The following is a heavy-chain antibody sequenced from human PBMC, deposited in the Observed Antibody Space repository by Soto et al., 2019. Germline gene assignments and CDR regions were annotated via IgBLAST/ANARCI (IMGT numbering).Heavy chain of an antibody. CDR2: INAGNGNT. D-gene: IGHD3-3*01. CDR3: ARGPHLVGGVLPLDY. Sequence: ASVKVSCKASGYTFTSYAMHWVRQAPGQRLEWMGWINAGNGNTKYSQKFQGRVTITRDTSASTAYMELSSLGSEDTAVYYCARGPHLVGGVLPLDYWGQGTLVTVSS. CDR1: GYTFTSYA. J-gene: IGHJ4*02. V-gene: IGHV1-3*01.